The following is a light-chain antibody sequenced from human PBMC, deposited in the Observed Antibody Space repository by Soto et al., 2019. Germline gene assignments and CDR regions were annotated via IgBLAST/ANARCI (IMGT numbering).Light chain of an antibody. V-gene: IGLV1-40*01. J-gene: IGLJ1*01. CDR1: SSNIGAGYE. Sequence: QPVLTQPPSVSEAPGQRVTISCTGSSSNIGAGYEAPWYQQVPGTAPKPLIYENNNRPSGVPDRFSGSKSGTSASLAITGLQAEYEAEYYCQSYDSSLSGYVFGTGTKVTVL. CDR2: ENN. CDR3: QSYDSSLSGYV.